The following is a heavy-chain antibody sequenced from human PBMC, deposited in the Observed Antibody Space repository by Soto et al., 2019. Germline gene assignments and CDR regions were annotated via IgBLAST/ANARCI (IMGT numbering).Heavy chain of an antibody. CDR3: AREARYCSGGSCYELRNFDY. CDR2: ISYDGSNK. Sequence: GGSLRLSCAASGFTFSSYAMHWVRQAPGKGLEWVAVISYDGSNKYYADSVKGRFTISRDNSKNTLYLQMNSLRAEDTAVYYCAREARYCSGGSCYELRNFDYWGQGTLVTVSS. J-gene: IGHJ4*02. D-gene: IGHD2-15*01. V-gene: IGHV3-30-3*01. CDR1: GFTFSSYA.